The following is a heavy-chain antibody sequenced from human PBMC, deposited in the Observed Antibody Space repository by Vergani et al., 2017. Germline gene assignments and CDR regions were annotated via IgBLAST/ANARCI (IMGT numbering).Heavy chain of an antibody. Sequence: EVQLVESGGGLVQPGRSLRLSCAASGFTFGDYAMHWVRQAPGQGLEWVSGIGWNSGSIGYADSVRGRFTISRDNAKNSLYLQMNSLRAEDTALYYCAKERRGVPAAPGRAFDIWGQGTLVTVSS. V-gene: IGHV3-9*01. J-gene: IGHJ3*02. CDR3: AKERRGVPAAPGRAFDI. CDR1: GFTFGDYA. CDR2: IGWNSGSI. D-gene: IGHD2-2*01.